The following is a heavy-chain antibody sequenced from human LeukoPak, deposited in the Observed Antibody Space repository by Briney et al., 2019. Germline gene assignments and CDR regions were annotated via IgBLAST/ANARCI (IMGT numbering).Heavy chain of an antibody. CDR3: ARADTAILPYFDY. CDR1: GGSVSSYF. J-gene: IGHJ4*02. Sequence: SETLSLTCTVSGGSVSSYFWSWIRPPPGKGLAWIGYIYYSGSTNYNPSLKSRVTISVDTSKNQFSLRLSSVTAADTAVYYCARADTAILPYFDYWGQGTLVTVSS. CDR2: IYYSGST. D-gene: IGHD5-18*01. V-gene: IGHV4-59*02.